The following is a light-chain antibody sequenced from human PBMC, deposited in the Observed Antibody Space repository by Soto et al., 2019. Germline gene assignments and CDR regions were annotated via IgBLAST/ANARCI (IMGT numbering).Light chain of an antibody. Sequence: QSVPTQPPSASGSPGQSVTISCTGTSSDVGGYKYVSWYQQLPGKAPKLMTYEVTKRPSGVPDRFSGSKSGNTASLTVSGLRAEDEADYYCSSYAGSNDVIFGGGTKLTVL. CDR3: SSYAGSNDVI. CDR2: EVT. CDR1: SSDVGGYKY. V-gene: IGLV2-8*01. J-gene: IGLJ2*01.